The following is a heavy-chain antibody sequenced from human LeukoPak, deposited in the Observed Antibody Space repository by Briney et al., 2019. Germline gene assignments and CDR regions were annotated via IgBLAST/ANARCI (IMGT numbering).Heavy chain of an antibody. CDR2: ISSSGSTI. CDR1: GFTFSSYE. CDR3: ARVRSGYSSNWFDP. Sequence: GGSLRLSCAASGFTFSSYEMNWVRQAPGKGLEWVSYISSSGSTIYYADSVKGRFTISRDNAKNSLYLQMNSLRAEDTAVYYCARVRSGYSSNWFDPWGQGTLVTVSS. J-gene: IGHJ5*02. V-gene: IGHV3-48*03. D-gene: IGHD3-3*01.